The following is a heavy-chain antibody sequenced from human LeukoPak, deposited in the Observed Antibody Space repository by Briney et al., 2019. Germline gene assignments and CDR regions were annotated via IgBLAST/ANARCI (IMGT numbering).Heavy chain of an antibody. V-gene: IGHV3-30*02. Sequence: GGSLRLPCAASGFTFSSYGMHWVRQAPGKGLEWLAFIRFDGSHKYYADSVKGRFTISRDNSKNTLYLQMNSLRAEDTAVYYCAKDRTPNGGSYDYWGQGTLVTVSS. J-gene: IGHJ4*02. CDR2: IRFDGSHK. CDR1: GFTFSSYG. D-gene: IGHD1-26*01. CDR3: AKDRTPNGGSYDY.